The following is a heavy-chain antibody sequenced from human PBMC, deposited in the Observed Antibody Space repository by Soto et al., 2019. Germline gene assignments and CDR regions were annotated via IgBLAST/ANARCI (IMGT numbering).Heavy chain of an antibody. CDR1: GGTFSSNA. CDR2: IIPIFGTA. V-gene: IGHV1-69*01. Sequence: QVQLVQSGAEVKKPGSSGKVSSKPSGGTFSSNATSWVRQAPGQGLDGMEGIIPIFGTANYAQRFQGRVTITADESTSTAYMELSSLRSEDTAVYYCARTYYDSSGYYYGPHGYWGQGTLVTVSS. D-gene: IGHD3-22*01. CDR3: ARTYYDSSGYYYGPHGY. J-gene: IGHJ4*02.